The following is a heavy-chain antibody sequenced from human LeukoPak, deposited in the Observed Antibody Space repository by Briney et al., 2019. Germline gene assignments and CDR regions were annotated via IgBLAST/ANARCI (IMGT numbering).Heavy chain of an antibody. D-gene: IGHD2-15*01. V-gene: IGHV3-33*01. CDR1: GFTFSGYG. J-gene: IGHJ4*02. Sequence: GGSLRLSCAASGFTFSGYGMHWVRQAPGKGLEWVAVIWFDGSNTYYADSVKGRFTISRDNSKNTLFLQMNSLRAEDTAVYFCARSTTRYFDYWGQGTLVTVSS. CDR2: IWFDGSNT. CDR3: ARSTTRYFDY.